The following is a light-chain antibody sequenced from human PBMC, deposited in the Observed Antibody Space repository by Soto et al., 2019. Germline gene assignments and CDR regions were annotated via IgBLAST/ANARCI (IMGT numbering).Light chain of an antibody. CDR1: QTISRY. V-gene: IGKV1-39*01. Sequence: DIQMTQSTSTLSASVGDRVTITCRASQTISRYLNWYQQKPGKAPNLLIYAATTLQSGVPSRFSGSGSGTDFTLTISSLQREDFATYYCQQSYGIPLTFGPGTQVDVK. CDR3: QQSYGIPLT. CDR2: AAT. J-gene: IGKJ3*01.